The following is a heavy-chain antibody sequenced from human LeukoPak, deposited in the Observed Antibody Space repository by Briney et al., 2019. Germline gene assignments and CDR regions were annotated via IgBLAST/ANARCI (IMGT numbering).Heavy chain of an antibody. CDR1: GGSIRSSYYY. D-gene: IGHD3-22*01. CDR2: IYDSGST. V-gene: IGHV4-39*01. CDR3: ARVSLTMIFNY. Sequence: SETLSLTCPVSGGSIRSSYYYWGWIRQPPGKGLEWIGSIYDSGSTYYNPSLKSRVTISVDTSKNQFSLKLNSVTAADTAVYYCARVSLTMIFNYWGQGILVTVSS. J-gene: IGHJ4*02.